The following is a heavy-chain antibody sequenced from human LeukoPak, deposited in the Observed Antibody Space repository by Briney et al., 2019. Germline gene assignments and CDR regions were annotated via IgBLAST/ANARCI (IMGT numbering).Heavy chain of an antibody. J-gene: IGHJ4*02. CDR1: GFTFSSYA. V-gene: IGHV3-64*01. Sequence: GGSLRLSCAASGFTFSSYAMHWVRQAPGKGLEYVSAISSNGGSTYYANSVKGRFTISRDNSKNTLYLQMGSLRSEDTAVYYCARGPSIAVAGTDYWGQGTLVTVSA. CDR3: ARGPSIAVAGTDY. D-gene: IGHD6-19*01. CDR2: ISSNGGST.